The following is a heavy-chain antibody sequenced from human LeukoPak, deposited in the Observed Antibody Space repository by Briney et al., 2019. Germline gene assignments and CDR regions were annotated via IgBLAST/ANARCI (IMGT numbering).Heavy chain of an antibody. J-gene: IGHJ5*02. CDR1: GGSISSGDYY. Sequence: PSETLSLTCTVSGGSISSGDYYWSWIRQPPGKGLEWIGYIYYSGSTYYNPSLKSRVTISVDTSKNQFSLKLSSVTAADTAVYYCAKDAFYGSGSRWFDPWGQGTLVTVSS. D-gene: IGHD3-10*01. CDR3: AKDAFYGSGSRWFDP. CDR2: IYYSGST. V-gene: IGHV4-30-4*01.